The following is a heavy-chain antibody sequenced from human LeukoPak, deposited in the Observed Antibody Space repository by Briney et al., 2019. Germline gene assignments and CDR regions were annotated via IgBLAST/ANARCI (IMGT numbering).Heavy chain of an antibody. CDR2: IYSGGST. CDR1: GFTVSSNY. D-gene: IGHD5-18*01. Sequence: GGSLRLSCAASGFTVSSNYMSWVRQAPGKGLEWVSVIYSGGSTYYADSVKGRFTISRDNSKNTLYLQMNSLRAEDTAVYYCARGRGMVTDGWFDPWGQGTLVTVSS. V-gene: IGHV3-53*01. J-gene: IGHJ5*02. CDR3: ARGRGMVTDGWFDP.